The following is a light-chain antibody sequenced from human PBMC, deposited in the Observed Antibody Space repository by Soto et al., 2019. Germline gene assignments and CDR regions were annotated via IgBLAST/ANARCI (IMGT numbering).Light chain of an antibody. CDR1: GSYVGGYNY. CDR3: SSYTSRSAHVV. Sequence: QSALTQPASVSASPGQSIAISCTGTGSYVGGYNYVSWHQQHPGKAPKLIIYDVSNRPSGVSNRFSGSKSGNTASLTISRRQAEEEADYYCSSYTSRSAHVVFGGGTKLTVL. V-gene: IGLV2-14*01. CDR2: DVS. J-gene: IGLJ3*02.